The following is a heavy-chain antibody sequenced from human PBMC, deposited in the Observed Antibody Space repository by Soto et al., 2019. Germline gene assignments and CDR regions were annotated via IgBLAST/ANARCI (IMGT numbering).Heavy chain of an antibody. V-gene: IGHV1-18*01. CDR3: ARATVGIITIFGVVILGWFDP. J-gene: IGHJ5*02. CDR2: ISAYNGNT. CDR1: GYTFTSYG. D-gene: IGHD3-3*01. Sequence: GASVKVSCKASGYTFTSYGISWVRQAPGQGLEWMGWISAYNGNTNYAQKLQGRVTMTTDTSTSTAYMELRSLRSDDTAVYYCARATVGIITIFGVVILGWFDPWGQGTLVTVSS.